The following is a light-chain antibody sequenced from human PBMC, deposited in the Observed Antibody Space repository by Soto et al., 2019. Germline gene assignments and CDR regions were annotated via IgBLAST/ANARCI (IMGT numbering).Light chain of an antibody. CDR2: DVS. CDR1: SSDVGGYNY. J-gene: IGLJ1*01. CDR3: SSYTTSSTYV. Sequence: QSVLTQPASVSGSPGQWITISCTGNSSDVGGYNYVSWYQQHPGKAPKLMICDVSDRPSGISNRFSGSKSGNTASLTISGLQAEDEADYYCSSYTTSSTYVFGNGTKVTVL. V-gene: IGLV2-14*01.